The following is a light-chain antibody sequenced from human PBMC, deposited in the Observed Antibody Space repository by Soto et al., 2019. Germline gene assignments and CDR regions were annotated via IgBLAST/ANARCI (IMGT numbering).Light chain of an antibody. J-gene: IGKJ1*01. Sequence: DIQMTQSPSSLSASVADRVTITCRASQSISSYLNWYQQKPGKAPKLLIYAASSLQSGVPSRFSGSGSGTDFTLTISSLQPEDFPTYYCQQSYSTPPTFGQGTKVDIK. CDR1: QSISSY. V-gene: IGKV1-39*01. CDR2: AAS. CDR3: QQSYSTPPT.